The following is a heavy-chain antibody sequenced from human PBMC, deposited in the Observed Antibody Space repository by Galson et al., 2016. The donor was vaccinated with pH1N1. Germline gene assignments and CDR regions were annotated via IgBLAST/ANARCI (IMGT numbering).Heavy chain of an antibody. Sequence: SVKVSCKASGYIFANYYIHWVRQAPGQGLGWMGIINPDSGNTKYAQKFQDKFTITRDTSTSTVYMELTSPRSEDTAVYFCARSYAYNYGGPSHWGQGTPVTVSS. CDR3: ARSYAYNYGGPSH. CDR2: INPDSGNT. CDR1: GYIFANYY. D-gene: IGHD5-18*01. V-gene: IGHV1-46*01. J-gene: IGHJ4*02.